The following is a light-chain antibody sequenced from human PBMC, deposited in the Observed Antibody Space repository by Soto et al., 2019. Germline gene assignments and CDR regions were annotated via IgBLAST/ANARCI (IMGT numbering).Light chain of an antibody. CDR3: ISYTSSSTWG. J-gene: IGLJ3*02. CDR1: SNDVGGDTY. Sequence: QSVLPQPASVSGSPGQSITISCTGTSNDVGGDTYVSWYHRHPGKAPKLMIYDVSYRPSGVSNRFSGSKSGNTASLTISGLQAEDEADYYCISYTSSSTWGFGGGTKVTVL. CDR2: DVS. V-gene: IGLV2-14*03.